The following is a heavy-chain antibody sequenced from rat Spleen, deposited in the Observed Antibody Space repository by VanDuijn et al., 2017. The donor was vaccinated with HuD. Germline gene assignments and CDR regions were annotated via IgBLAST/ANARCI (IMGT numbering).Heavy chain of an antibody. Sequence: QVQLKESGPGLVQPSQTLSLTCTVSGFSLTNNGVSWVRQPPGKDLEWIAAILSAGSTYYNSVFKSRLSISRDTSKNQVFLKMNSLQTDDTAIFFCARSYGGYTQHWFPYWGQGTLVTVSS. CDR1: GFSLTNNG. D-gene: IGHD1-11*01. J-gene: IGHJ3*01. CDR3: ARSYGGYTQHWFPY. CDR2: ILSAGST. V-gene: IGHV2S12*01.